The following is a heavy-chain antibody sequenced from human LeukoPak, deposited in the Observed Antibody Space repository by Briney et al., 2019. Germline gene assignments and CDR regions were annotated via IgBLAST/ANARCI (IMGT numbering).Heavy chain of an antibody. Sequence: GGSLRLSCVASGFTFSSYTIHWVRQAPGKGLEWVAVISYDGSNKYYADSVKGRFTISRDNSKNTLYLQMNSLRAEDAAMYYCASQSYARFDPWGQGTLVTVSS. CDR1: GFTFSSYT. CDR2: ISYDGSNK. D-gene: IGHD3-16*01. V-gene: IGHV3-30*04. CDR3: ASQSYARFDP. J-gene: IGHJ5*02.